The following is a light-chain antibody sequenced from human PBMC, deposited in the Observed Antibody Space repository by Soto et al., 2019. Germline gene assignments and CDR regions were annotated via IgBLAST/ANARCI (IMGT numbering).Light chain of an antibody. CDR1: QSISSH. CDR2: DAS. Sequence: EIVLTQSPATLSLSPGEGATLSCRASQSISSHLAWYQQKPGQAPRLLMYDASKRATGIPARFSGSGSGTDVTLTISSLSPEDLAVYYCQQRTNLPLTFGGGNKVEIK. CDR3: QQRTNLPLT. V-gene: IGKV3-11*01. J-gene: IGKJ4*01.